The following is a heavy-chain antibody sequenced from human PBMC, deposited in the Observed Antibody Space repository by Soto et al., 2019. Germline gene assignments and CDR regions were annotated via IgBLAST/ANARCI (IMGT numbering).Heavy chain of an antibody. CDR3: VTCSPHSYSWFDY. Sequence: GSLRLFCAASGFTFSNVWLSWVRQGTGKGLEWLGRIKSRTENETTDYASPARGRFIISRDDSKNMLYLEPNSQFSQATGVYYCVTCSPHSYSWFDYWGQGTPVTVSS. CDR2: IKSRTENETT. V-gene: IGHV3-15*01. CDR1: GFTFSNVW. J-gene: IGHJ4*02. D-gene: IGHD4-4*01.